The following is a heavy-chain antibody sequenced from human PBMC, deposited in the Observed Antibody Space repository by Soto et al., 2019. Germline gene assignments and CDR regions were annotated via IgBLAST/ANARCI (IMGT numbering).Heavy chain of an antibody. CDR1: GFTFDDFA. J-gene: IGHJ6*02. CDR2: ISWNSAST. V-gene: IGHV3-9*01. Sequence: EVQLVESGGGLVEPGRSLRLSCVGSGFTFDDFAMHWVRQAPGKGLEWVSGISWNSASTGYADSVMGRFTISRDNAKNSLYVQMRSLTGEVTAMYYCVKDFRRYTNGLDVWGPGTSVTVSS. D-gene: IGHD5-18*01. CDR3: VKDFRRYTNGLDV.